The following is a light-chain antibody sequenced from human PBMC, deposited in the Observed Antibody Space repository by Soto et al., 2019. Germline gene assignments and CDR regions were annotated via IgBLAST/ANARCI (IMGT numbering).Light chain of an antibody. CDR1: QTISVW. J-gene: IGKJ1*01. CDR2: DAS. V-gene: IGKV1-5*01. CDR3: QQYSFYST. Sequence: DIQMTQSPSTLAASVGDRVTITCRASQTISVWLAWYQQKPGKAPKLLIYDASTLASGVPSRFSGSGSGTEFTLTISSLQPDDFATFYCQQYSFYSTFGQGTKV.